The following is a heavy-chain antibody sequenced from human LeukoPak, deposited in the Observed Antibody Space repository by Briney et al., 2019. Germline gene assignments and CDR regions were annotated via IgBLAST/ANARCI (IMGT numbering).Heavy chain of an antibody. J-gene: IGHJ5*02. D-gene: IGHD3-10*01. CDR1: GFTFSSYS. CDR2: ISSSSIYI. CDR3: ARVRTDLSLWFGEWSGRGWFDP. V-gene: IGHV3-21*04. Sequence: SGGSLRLSCAGSGFTFSSYSMHWVRQAPGKGLEWVSSISSSSIYIYYADSLKGRFTISRDNAKNSLYLQMNSLRAEDTALYYCARVRTDLSLWFGEWSGRGWFDPWGQGTLVTVSS.